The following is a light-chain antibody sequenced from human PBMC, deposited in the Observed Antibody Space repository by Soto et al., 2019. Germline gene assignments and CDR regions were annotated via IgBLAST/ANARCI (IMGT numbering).Light chain of an antibody. V-gene: IGKV1-39*01. J-gene: IGKJ2*01. Sequence: DIQMTQSPSSLSASVGDRVTITCRASQSISSSLNWYQQKPGKAPKLLIYAASSLQSGVPSRFSGSGSGTEFTLTISSLQPEDFATYYCQQSYSTPHTFGQGTKLEIK. CDR1: QSISSS. CDR3: QQSYSTPHT. CDR2: AAS.